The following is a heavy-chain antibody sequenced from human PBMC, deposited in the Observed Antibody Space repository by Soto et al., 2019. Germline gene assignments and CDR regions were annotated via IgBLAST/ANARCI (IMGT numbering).Heavy chain of an antibody. CDR2: VSASGRST. D-gene: IGHD3-10*01. J-gene: IGHJ3*01. V-gene: IGHV3-23*01. CDR1: GFSLTTYA. Sequence: EVQLLESRGGLVQRGGSLRLSCAVSGFSLTTYAMSWVRQAPGKGLEWVSEVSASGRSTTYADSVKGRFTTSKDTSKNTMSLQMNSLRVDDTAVYYCAKVWFGESDGFDVWGRGTMVRVSS. CDR3: AKVWFGESDGFDV.